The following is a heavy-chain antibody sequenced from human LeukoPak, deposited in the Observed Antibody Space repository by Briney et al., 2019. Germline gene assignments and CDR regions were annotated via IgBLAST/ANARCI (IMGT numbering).Heavy chain of an antibody. D-gene: IGHD5-24*01. Sequence: GGSLRLSCAASGFTFSSYGMHWVRQAPGKGLEWVAVIWYDGSNKYYADSVKGRFTISRDNSKNTLYLQMNSLRAEDTAVYYCARVHGDGYPKGFVDYWGQGTLVTVSS. CDR1: GFTFSSYG. CDR2: IWYDGSNK. CDR3: ARVHGDGYPKGFVDY. V-gene: IGHV3-33*01. J-gene: IGHJ4*02.